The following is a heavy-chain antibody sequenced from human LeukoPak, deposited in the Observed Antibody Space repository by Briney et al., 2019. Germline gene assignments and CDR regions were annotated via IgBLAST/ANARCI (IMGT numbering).Heavy chain of an antibody. Sequence: GASVKVSCKASGGTFSNSAISWVRQAPGQGLEWMGGINPIFRTANYAHKFQGKVTITADESTSTAYMELSSLRFEDTAVYYRARGGGIFGVLTTAHYYGMDVWGQGTTVIVSS. CDR1: GGTFSNSA. CDR3: ARGGGIFGVLTTAHYYGMDV. D-gene: IGHD3-3*01. J-gene: IGHJ6*02. CDR2: INPIFRTA. V-gene: IGHV1-69*13.